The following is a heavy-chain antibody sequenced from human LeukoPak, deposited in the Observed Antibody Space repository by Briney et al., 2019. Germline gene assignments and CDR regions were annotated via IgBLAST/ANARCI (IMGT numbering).Heavy chain of an antibody. CDR2: IYYSRST. D-gene: IGHD5-24*01. V-gene: IGHV4-30-4*01. Sequence: SETLSLTCTVSGASISSGGYYWTWIRQPPGKGLEWIGYIYYSRSTSYSPSLESRLTISVDTSKNQFSLKLSSVTAADTAVYYCARDGYNSGYFDYWGQGTLVTVSS. J-gene: IGHJ4*02. CDR3: ARDGYNSGYFDY. CDR1: GASISSGGYY.